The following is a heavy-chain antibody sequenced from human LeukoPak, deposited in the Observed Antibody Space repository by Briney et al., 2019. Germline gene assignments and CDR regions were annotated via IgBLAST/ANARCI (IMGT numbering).Heavy chain of an antibody. V-gene: IGHV1-8*01. CDR1: GYTFTSYD. Sequence: ASVKVSCKASGYTFTSYDIHWVRQATGQGLEWMGWMNPNSANTGYAQKFQGRVTMTRNTSIRTAYMELSSLRPEDTAVYYCARGGGYYDFWSGYYTPYDYWGQGTLVTVSS. J-gene: IGHJ4*02. CDR3: ARGGGYYDFWSGYYTPYDY. D-gene: IGHD3-3*01. CDR2: MNPNSANT.